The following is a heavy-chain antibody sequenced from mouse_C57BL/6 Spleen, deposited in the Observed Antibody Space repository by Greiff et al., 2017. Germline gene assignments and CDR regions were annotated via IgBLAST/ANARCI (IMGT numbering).Heavy chain of an antibody. CDR2: ISSGSSTN. V-gene: IGHV5-17*01. J-gene: IGHJ4*01. D-gene: IGHD2-1*01. Sequence: EVQRVESGGGLVKPGGSLKLSCAASGFTFSDYGMHWVRQAPEKGLEWVAYISSGSSTNYYADTVKGRFTISRDNAKNTLFLQMTSLRSEDTAVYYCARGGNYGDYAMDYWGQGTSVTVSS. CDR3: ARGGNYGDYAMDY. CDR1: GFTFSDYG.